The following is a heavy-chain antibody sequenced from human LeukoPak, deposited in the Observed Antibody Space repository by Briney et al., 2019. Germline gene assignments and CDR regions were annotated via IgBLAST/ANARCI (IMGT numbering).Heavy chain of an antibody. CDR1: GFTFSSYA. D-gene: IGHD3-3*01. J-gene: IGHJ6*02. CDR2: ISGSGGST. V-gene: IGHV3-23*01. Sequence: GGSLRLSCAASGFTFSSYAMSWVRQAPGKGLEWVSAISGSGGSTYYADSVKGRFTISRDNSKNTLYLQMNSLRAEDTAVYYCASWSYYDFWSGYYPAYYYGMDVWGQGTTVTASS. CDR3: ASWSYYDFWSGYYPAYYYGMDV.